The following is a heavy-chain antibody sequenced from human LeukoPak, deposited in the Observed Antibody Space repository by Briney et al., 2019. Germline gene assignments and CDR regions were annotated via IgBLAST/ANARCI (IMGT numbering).Heavy chain of an antibody. D-gene: IGHD5-24*01. V-gene: IGHV3-74*01. CDR3: ARARWLHGLDY. J-gene: IGHJ4*02. CDR1: GFTFSSYW. CDR2: INNDGSIT. Sequence: GGSLRLSRAASGFTFSSYWMHWVRQDPGKGLVWVSHINNDGSITNYADSVKGRFTISRDNAKNSLYLQMNSLRAEDTAVYYCARARWLHGLDYWGQGTLVTVSS.